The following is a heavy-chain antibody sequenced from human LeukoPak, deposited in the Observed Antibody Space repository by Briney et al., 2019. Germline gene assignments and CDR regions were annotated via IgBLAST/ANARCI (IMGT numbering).Heavy chain of an antibody. Sequence: PSETLSLTCTVSGGSISSYYWSWIRQPAGKGLEWIGRIYTSGNTNYNPSLKSRVTMSVDTSKNQFSLKLSSVTAADTAVYYCAREPYCTNGVCSAYWGQGTLVTVSS. J-gene: IGHJ4*02. V-gene: IGHV4-4*07. CDR1: GGSISSYY. D-gene: IGHD2-8*01. CDR2: IYTSGNT. CDR3: AREPYCTNGVCSAY.